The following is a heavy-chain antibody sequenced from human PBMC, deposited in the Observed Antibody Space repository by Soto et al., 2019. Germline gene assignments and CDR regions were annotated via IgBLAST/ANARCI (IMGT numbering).Heavy chain of an antibody. CDR1: GGSFSGYY. CDR3: AREERRLAVVYYYYGMDV. J-gene: IGHJ6*02. D-gene: IGHD1-1*01. V-gene: IGHV4-34*01. CDR2: INHSGST. Sequence: SETLSLTCAVYGGSFSGYYWSWIRQPPGKGLEWIGEINHSGSTNYNPSLKSRVTISVDTSKNQFSLKLSSVTAADTAVYYWAREERRLAVVYYYYGMDVWGQGTTVTVSS.